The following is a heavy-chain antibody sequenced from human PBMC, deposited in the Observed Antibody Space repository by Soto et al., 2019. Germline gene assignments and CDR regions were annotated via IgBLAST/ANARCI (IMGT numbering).Heavy chain of an antibody. J-gene: IGHJ4*02. CDR1: GFTFSSYA. D-gene: IGHD2-2*02. CDR2: ISGSGGSTYYAHTST. V-gene: IGHV3-23*01. Sequence: GSLRLSCAASGFTFSSYAMNWLRQAPGKGLEWVSTISGSGGSTYYAHTSTYYADSVKGRFTISRGNSKNTLYLQMNSLRAEDTAVYYCAKVGGTSHPPIPVDYWGQGTLVTVSS. CDR3: AKVGGTSHPPIPVDY.